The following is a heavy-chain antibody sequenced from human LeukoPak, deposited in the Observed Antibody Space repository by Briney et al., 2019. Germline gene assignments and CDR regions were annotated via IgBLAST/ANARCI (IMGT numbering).Heavy chain of an antibody. CDR2: IYSGGST. J-gene: IGHJ4*02. CDR3: VRDPEALDY. Sequence: GGSLRLSCAASGFTFSNAWMNWVRQAPGKGLEWVSVIYSGGSTYYADSVKGRFTISRDNSKNTPYLQMNSLRAEDTAVYYCVRDPEALDYWGQGTQVTVSS. CDR1: GFTFSNAW. V-gene: IGHV3-53*01.